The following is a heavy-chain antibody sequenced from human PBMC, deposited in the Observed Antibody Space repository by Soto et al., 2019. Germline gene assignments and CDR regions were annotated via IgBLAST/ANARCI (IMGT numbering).Heavy chain of an antibody. Sequence: GGSLRLSCAASGFTFTNYWMHWVRQVPGKGLVWVSRIDGVGTGTSYSDSVRGRFTISRDNAENMLYLQMNSLRAEDTAVYYCTTVFEYWSQGTLVTVSS. V-gene: IGHV3-74*01. CDR1: GFTFTNYW. CDR3: TTVFEY. J-gene: IGHJ4*02. CDR2: IDGVGTGT.